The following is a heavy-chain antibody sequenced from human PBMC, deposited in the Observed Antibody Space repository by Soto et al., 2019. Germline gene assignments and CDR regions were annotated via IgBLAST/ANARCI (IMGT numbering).Heavy chain of an antibody. CDR2: IIPIFGTA. CDR3: ARAVGWFGELTNGLCWFDH. V-gene: IGHV1-69*01. Sequence: QVQLVQSGAEVKKPGSSVKVSCKASGGTFSSYAISWVRQAPGQGLEWMGGIIPIFGTANYAQKFQGRVTITADESTSTAYMELSSLRSEDTAVYYCARAVGWFGELTNGLCWFDHWGKGTLVTVSS. D-gene: IGHD3-10*01. J-gene: IGHJ5*02. CDR1: GGTFSSYA.